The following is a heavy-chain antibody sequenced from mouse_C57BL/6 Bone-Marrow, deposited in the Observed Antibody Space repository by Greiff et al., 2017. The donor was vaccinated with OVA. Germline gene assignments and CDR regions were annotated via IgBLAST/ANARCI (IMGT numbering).Heavy chain of an antibody. V-gene: IGHV1-59*01. J-gene: IGHJ2*01. D-gene: IGHD2-2*01. CDR1: GYTFTSYW. CDR3: ARPSYYGYDDY. CDR2: IDPSASYT. Sequence: QVQLQQPGAELVRPGTSVTLSCKASGYTFTSYWMHWVKQRPGQGLEWIGVIDPSASYTNYNQKFKGKATLTVDKSSSTAYMQLSSLTSEDSAVYYCARPSYYGYDDYWGQGTTLTVSS.